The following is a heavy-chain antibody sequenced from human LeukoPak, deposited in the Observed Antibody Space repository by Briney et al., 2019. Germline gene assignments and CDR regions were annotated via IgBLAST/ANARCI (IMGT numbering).Heavy chain of an antibody. CDR2: VYPGDSDT. V-gene: IGHV5-51*01. CDR3: ARHSDYVWGSYRPIRY. Sequence: GESLKISCKGSGYSFTSYWIGWVRQMPGKGLEWMGIVYPGDSDTRYSPSFQGQVTISADKSISTAYLQWSSLEASDTAMYYCARHSDYVWGSYRPIRYWGQGTLVTVSS. D-gene: IGHD3-16*02. J-gene: IGHJ4*02. CDR1: GYSFTSYW.